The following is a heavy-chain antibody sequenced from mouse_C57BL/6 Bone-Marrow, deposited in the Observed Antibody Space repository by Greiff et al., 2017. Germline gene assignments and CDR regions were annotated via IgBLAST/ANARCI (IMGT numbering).Heavy chain of an antibody. J-gene: IGHJ4*01. CDR1: GFTFSDFY. CDR3: ARDGGNYVDYAMDY. D-gene: IGHD2-1*01. CDR2: SRNKANDYTT. V-gene: IGHV7-1*01. Sequence: EVMLVESGGGLVQSGRSLRLSCATSGFTFSDFYMEWVRQAPGKGLEWIAASRNKANDYTTEYSASVKGRFIVSRDTSQSILYLQMNALRAEDTAIYYCARDGGNYVDYAMDYWGQGTSVTVSS.